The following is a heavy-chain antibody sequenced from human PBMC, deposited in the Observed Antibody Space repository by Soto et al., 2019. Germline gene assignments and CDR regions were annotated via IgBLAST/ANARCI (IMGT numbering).Heavy chain of an antibody. D-gene: IGHD6-13*01. CDR3: AKPMAAAGRSYSYYGVDV. Sequence: EVQLLESGGGLVQPGGSLRLSCAASGLTFGSYAMTWVRQAPGTGLEWVSGISGGGVSTYYADTVKGRFTISRDNSKNTMYLQMSSLRVEDTAVYYCAKPMAAAGRSYSYYGVDVWGQGTTVTVSS. CDR2: ISGGGVST. CDR1: GLTFGSYA. J-gene: IGHJ6*02. V-gene: IGHV3-23*01.